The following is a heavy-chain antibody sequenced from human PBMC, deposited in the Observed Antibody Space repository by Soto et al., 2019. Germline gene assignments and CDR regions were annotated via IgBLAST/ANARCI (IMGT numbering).Heavy chain of an antibody. J-gene: IGHJ6*03. V-gene: IGHV3-48*01. Sequence: GGSLRLSCAASGFTFSSYSMNWVRQAPGKGLEWVSYISSSSSTIYYADSVKGRFTISRDNAKNSLYLKMNSLRAEDTAVYYCASAKTSEPLDYYYYYMDVWGKGTTVTVSS. CDR2: ISSSSSTI. CDR1: GFTFSSYS. CDR3: ASAKTSEPLDYYYYYMDV.